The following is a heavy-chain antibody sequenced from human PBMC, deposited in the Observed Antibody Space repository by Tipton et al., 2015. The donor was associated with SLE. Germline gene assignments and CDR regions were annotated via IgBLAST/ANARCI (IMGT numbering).Heavy chain of an antibody. CDR2: IYYSGST. CDR3: ARITIFGVVGLDY. J-gene: IGHJ4*02. V-gene: IGHV4-59*08. D-gene: IGHD3-3*01. CDR1: GGSISSYY. Sequence: TLSLTCTVSGGSISSYYWSWIRQPPGKGLEWIGYIYYSGSTNYNPSLKSRVTISVDTSKNQFSLKLSSVTAADTAVYYCARITIFGVVGLDYWGQGTLVTVSS.